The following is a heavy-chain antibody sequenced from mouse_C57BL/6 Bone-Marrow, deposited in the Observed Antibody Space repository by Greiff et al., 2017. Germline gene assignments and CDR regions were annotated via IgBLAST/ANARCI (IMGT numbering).Heavy chain of an antibody. CDR1: GYTFTSYW. Sequence: QVQLQQPGAELVRPGSSVKLSCKASGYTFTSYWMHWVKQRPIQGLEWIGNIDPSDSETHYNQKFKDKATLTVDKSSSTAYMQLSSLTSEDSAVYYCARGGYGYDYWYVDVWGTGTTVTVSS. CDR2: IDPSDSET. V-gene: IGHV1-52*01. D-gene: IGHD2-2*01. CDR3: ARGGYGYDYWYVDV. J-gene: IGHJ1*03.